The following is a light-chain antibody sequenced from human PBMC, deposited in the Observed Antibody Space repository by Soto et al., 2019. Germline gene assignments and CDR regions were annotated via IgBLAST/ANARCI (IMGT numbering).Light chain of an antibody. J-gene: IGKJ4*01. V-gene: IGKV3-15*01. CDR2: DAS. CDR1: QSVNSN. CDR3: QQYNFWPQRT. Sequence: EIVMTQSPATLSVSPGERATLSCRASQSVNSNLAWYRQKPGQAPRLLISDASTRATGVPARFSGSGSGTEFTLTISILQSEDSGIYYCQQYNFWPQRTFGGGTKVEIK.